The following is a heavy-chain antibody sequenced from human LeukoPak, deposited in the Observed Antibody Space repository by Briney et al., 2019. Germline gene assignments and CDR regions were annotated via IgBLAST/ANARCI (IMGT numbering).Heavy chain of an antibody. CDR3: ARDAGFGTGYYYGMDV. J-gene: IGHJ6*02. CDR1: GGSFSGYY. Sequence: SETLSLTCAVYGGSFSGYYWSWIRQPPGKGLEWIGEINHSGSTNYNPSLKSRVTISVDTSKNQFSLKLSSVTAADTAVYYCARDAGFGTGYYYGMDVWGQGTTVTVSS. D-gene: IGHD3-10*01. CDR2: INHSGST. V-gene: IGHV4-34*01.